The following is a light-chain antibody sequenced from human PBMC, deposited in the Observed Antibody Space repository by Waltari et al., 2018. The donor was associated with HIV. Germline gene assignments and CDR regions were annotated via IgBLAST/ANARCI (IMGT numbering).Light chain of an antibody. CDR1: SSNIGAGYD. J-gene: IGLJ1*01. V-gene: IGLV1-40*01. CDR3: QSYDSGLSAYV. Sequence: QSVLTQPPSVSGAPGQRVTISCTGSSSNIGAGYDVHWFQQLPGTAPELLIYGNTNRPAGVPDRVSGSKSGTSASRAITGLQAEDEADYYCQSYDSGLSAYVFGTGTKVTVL. CDR2: GNT.